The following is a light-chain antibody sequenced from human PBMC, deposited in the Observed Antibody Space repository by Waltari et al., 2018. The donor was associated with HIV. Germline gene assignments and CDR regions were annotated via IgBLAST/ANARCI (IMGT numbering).Light chain of an antibody. CDR3: QSYDSSLSGSYV. J-gene: IGLJ1*01. CDR2: GNR. V-gene: IGLV1-40*01. CDR1: SSNIGAGYD. Sequence: QSVLTQPPSVSGAPGQRVTISCTGSSSNIGAGYDVHWYQQLPGTAPKLLIYGNRIRPSGFPARFPGSKSGTSASLAITGLQAEDEADYFCQSYDSSLSGSYVFGTGTKVTVL.